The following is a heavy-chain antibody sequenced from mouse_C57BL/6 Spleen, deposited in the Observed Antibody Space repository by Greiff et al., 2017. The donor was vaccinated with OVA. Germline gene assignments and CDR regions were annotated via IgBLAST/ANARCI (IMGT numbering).Heavy chain of an antibody. D-gene: IGHD2-2*01. CDR2: IYPRSGNT. V-gene: IGHV1-81*01. CDR1: GYTFTSYG. Sequence: VQLQQSGAELARPGASVKLSCKASGYTFTSYGISWVKQRTGQGLEWIGEIYPRSGNTSYNEKFKGKATLTADKSASTAYMELRSLTSEDSAVDFCARSGGYGYDDYWGQGTTLTVSS. J-gene: IGHJ2*01. CDR3: ARSGGYGYDDY.